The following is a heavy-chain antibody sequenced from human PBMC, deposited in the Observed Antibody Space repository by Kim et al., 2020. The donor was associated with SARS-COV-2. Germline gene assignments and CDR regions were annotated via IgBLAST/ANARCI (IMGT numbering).Heavy chain of an antibody. Sequence: GGSLRLSCEVSGFSVSISYMSWVRQAPGKGLEWVSLIYSGGDSYYVDSVRGRFSISRDNSKNTLYLHMSSLRTEDTAVYYCARSRERLGPFDYWGQGNLLTVSS. D-gene: IGHD1-26*01. CDR3: ARSRERLGPFDY. CDR1: GFSVSISY. V-gene: IGHV3-66*01. J-gene: IGHJ4*02. CDR2: IYSGGDS.